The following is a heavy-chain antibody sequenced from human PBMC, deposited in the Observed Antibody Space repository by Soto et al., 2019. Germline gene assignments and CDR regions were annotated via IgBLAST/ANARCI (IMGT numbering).Heavy chain of an antibody. V-gene: IGHV1-8*01. D-gene: IGHD2-8*01. CDR2: MNPNSGNT. Sequence: GASVKVCCKASGYTFTSYDINWVRQATGQGLEWMGWMNPNSGNTGYAQKFQGRVTMTRNTSISTAYMELSSLRSEDTAVYYCARGRIHCTNGVCYPYYYYYYMDVWGKGTTVTVSS. J-gene: IGHJ6*03. CDR3: ARGRIHCTNGVCYPYYYYYYMDV. CDR1: GYTFTSYD.